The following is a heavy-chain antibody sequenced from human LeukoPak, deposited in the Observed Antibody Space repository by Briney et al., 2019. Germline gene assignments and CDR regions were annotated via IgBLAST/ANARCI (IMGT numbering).Heavy chain of an antibody. V-gene: IGHV4-61*02. D-gene: IGHD6-13*01. CDR1: GGSISSGSYY. CDR2: ISTSGST. Sequence: SETLSLTCTVSGGSISSGSYYWSWIRQPAEKGLEWIGRISTSGSTNYRPSLQSRVTISLDTSKNQFSLKLSSVTAADTAVYYCARGRGVAALRKRLAFDIWGQGTMVTVSS. J-gene: IGHJ3*02. CDR3: ARGRGVAALRKRLAFDI.